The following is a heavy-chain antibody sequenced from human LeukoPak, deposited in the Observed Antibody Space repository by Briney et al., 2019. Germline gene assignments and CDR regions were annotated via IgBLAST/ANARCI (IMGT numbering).Heavy chain of an antibody. D-gene: IGHD3-16*01. V-gene: IGHV4-61*08. Sequence: SETLSLTCTVSGGSISSGDYYWSWIRQPPGKGLEWIGYISYSGSTNCNPSLKSRVTISVDTSKNQFSLKLSSVTAADTAVYYCARDGGGTESWIDPWGQGTLVTVSS. J-gene: IGHJ5*02. CDR3: ARDGGGTESWIDP. CDR1: GGSISSGDYY. CDR2: ISYSGST.